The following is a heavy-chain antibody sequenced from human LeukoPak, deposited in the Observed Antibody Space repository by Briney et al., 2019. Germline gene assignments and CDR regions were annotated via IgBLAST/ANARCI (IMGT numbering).Heavy chain of an antibody. CDR1: GGSISSGGYY. CDR2: IYYSGST. D-gene: IGHD3-9*01. CDR3: ARGGNYDILTGYLVPFDY. Sequence: SQTLSLTCTVSGGSISSGGYYWSWIRQHPGKGLEWIGYIYYSGSTCYNPSLKSRVTISVDTSKNQFSLKLSSVTAADTAVYYCARGGNYDILTGYLVPFDYWGQGTLVTVSS. J-gene: IGHJ4*02. V-gene: IGHV4-31*03.